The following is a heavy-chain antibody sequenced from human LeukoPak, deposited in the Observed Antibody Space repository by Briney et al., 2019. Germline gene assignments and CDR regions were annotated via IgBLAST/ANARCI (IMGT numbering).Heavy chain of an antibody. CDR2: INHSGST. V-gene: IGHV4-34*01. CDR1: GGSFSGYY. J-gene: IGHJ4*02. Sequence: SETLSLTCAVYGGSFSGYYWSWIRPPPGKGLEWIGQINHSGSTNYNPYLKSRVTISVATSKNQFSLKLSSVTAADTAVYYCASGSSSSGEDYFDYWGQGTLVTVSS. D-gene: IGHD6-6*01. CDR3: ASGSSSSGEDYFDY.